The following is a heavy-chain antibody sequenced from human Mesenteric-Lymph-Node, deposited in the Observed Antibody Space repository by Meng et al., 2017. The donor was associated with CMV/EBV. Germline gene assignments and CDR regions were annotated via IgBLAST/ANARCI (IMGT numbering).Heavy chain of an antibody. CDR3: ARTPDGYNFYYFDY. Sequence: SGYTFTTYGIIWVRQAPGQGLEWMGWINPHSGGTNYAQKFQGRVTMTRDTSISTVYMELSRLRSDDTAVYYCARTPDGYNFYYFDYWGQGTLVTVSS. V-gene: IGHV1-2*02. D-gene: IGHD5-24*01. CDR1: GYTFTTYG. J-gene: IGHJ4*02. CDR2: INPHSGGT.